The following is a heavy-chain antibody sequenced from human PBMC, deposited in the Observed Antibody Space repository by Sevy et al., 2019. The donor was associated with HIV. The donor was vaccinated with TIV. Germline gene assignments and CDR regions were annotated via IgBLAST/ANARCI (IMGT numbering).Heavy chain of an antibody. CDR2: IHYRGGT. V-gene: IGHV4-39*01. J-gene: IGHJ4*02. D-gene: IGHD2-15*01. Sequence: SETLSLTCTISVSAASISSSNSYWGWICQPPGKGLQWIGSIHYRGGTYYHPSLKSRVTISIDTAKNQLSLELRSVTTTDTTIDYCVRHAGGSHEYFDSWGQGILVTVSS. CDR3: VRHAGGSHEYFDS. CDR1: AASISSSNSY.